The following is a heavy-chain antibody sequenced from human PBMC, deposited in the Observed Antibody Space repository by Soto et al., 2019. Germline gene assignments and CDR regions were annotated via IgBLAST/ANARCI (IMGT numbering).Heavy chain of an antibody. CDR1: GDTFRTNT. D-gene: IGHD3-22*01. J-gene: IGHJ4*02. Sequence: QVQLVQSGAEVKKPGSSVKVSCKASGDTFRTNTINWVRQAPGQGLEWMGGIVPFFRTPIYAQKFQARVTITADESTNTVYTELSSLRSEDTAVYYCATGDYYDNSGYSLYFDYWGQGTLVTVSS. CDR3: ATGDYYDNSGYSLYFDY. V-gene: IGHV1-69*12. CDR2: IVPFFRTP.